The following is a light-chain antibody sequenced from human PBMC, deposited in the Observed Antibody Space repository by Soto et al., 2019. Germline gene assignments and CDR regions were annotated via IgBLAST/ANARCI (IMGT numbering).Light chain of an antibody. CDR2: EVN. J-gene: IGLJ1*01. Sequence: QSVLTQPPSVSEAPGQRVTISCSGGNVGNKPVNWYQHVPGKAPKLMIYEVNKRPSGVPDRFSGSKSGNTASLTVSGLQAEDEADYYCSSYAGSSNVFGTGIKVTVL. V-gene: IGLV2-8*01. CDR1: NVGNKP. CDR3: SSYAGSSNV.